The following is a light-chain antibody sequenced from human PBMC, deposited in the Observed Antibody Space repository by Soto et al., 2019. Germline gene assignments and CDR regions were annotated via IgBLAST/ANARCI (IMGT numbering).Light chain of an antibody. J-gene: IGKJ3*01. Sequence: EIVLTQSPGTLSLSPGERATLSCRASQSINSRYLAWYQQKPGQAPRLLIYGASSRATGIPDRFSGSGSGTDVTLTISRLEPEDCAVYYCQQFGSSPGFTFGPGTKVDIK. CDR1: QSINSRY. CDR3: QQFGSSPGFT. V-gene: IGKV3-20*01. CDR2: GAS.